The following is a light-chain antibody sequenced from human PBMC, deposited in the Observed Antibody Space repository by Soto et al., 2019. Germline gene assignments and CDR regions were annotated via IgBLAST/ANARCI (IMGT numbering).Light chain of an antibody. Sequence: EIVMTQSPATLSVSPGERATLSCWASQSVNSNLAWYQQKPGQAPRLLIYGASTRATGIPARFSGSGSGTEFTLTISSLQSEDFAVYYCQEYDNWPLYTFGQGNKVEIK. V-gene: IGKV3-15*01. CDR3: QEYDNWPLYT. J-gene: IGKJ2*01. CDR1: QSVNSN. CDR2: GAS.